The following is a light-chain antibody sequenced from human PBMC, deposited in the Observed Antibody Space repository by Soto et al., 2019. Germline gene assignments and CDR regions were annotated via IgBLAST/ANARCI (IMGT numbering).Light chain of an antibody. CDR3: NSYTSKSTGV. Sequence: QSALTQPASVSGPPGQSITISCTGTSSDVGGYNYVSWYQQHPGKAPKLIIYEVSNRPSGVSNRFSGSKSGNTASLTISGLQAEDEADYYCNSYTSKSTGVFGTGTKLTVL. CDR2: EVS. V-gene: IGLV2-14*01. J-gene: IGLJ1*01. CDR1: SSDVGGYNY.